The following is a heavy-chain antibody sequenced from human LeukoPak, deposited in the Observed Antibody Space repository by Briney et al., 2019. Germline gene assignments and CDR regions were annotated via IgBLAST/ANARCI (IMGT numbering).Heavy chain of an antibody. Sequence: GGSLRLSCAASGFTLTTNAMSWVRQAPGKGLEGVSGISRGGNNPYYADSVKGRFTISRDNSKNTLYLQMNSLRVEDTAVYYCAKDLGISGWHLDYWGQGTMVTVSS. V-gene: IGHV3-23*01. J-gene: IGHJ4*02. CDR1: GFTLTTNA. CDR2: ISRGGNNP. D-gene: IGHD6-19*01. CDR3: AKDLGISGWHLDY.